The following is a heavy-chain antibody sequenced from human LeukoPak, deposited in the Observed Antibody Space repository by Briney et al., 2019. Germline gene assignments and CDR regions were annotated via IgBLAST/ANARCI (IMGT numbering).Heavy chain of an antibody. CDR2: ISSGSSYI. V-gene: IGHV3-21*01. J-gene: IGHJ4*02. CDR3: AREGYYDSSGYYHTFDY. Sequence: GGSLRLSCAASGFTFSSYSMNWVRQAPGKGLEWVSSISSGSSYIYYADSVKGRFTISRDNAKNSLYLQMNSLRAEDTAVYYCAREGYYDSSGYYHTFDYWGQGTLVTVSS. D-gene: IGHD3-22*01. CDR1: GFTFSSYS.